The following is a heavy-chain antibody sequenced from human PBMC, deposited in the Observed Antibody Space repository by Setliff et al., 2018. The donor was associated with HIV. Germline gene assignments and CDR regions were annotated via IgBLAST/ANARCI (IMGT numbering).Heavy chain of an antibody. Sequence: SETLSLTCSVSGGSISSGSYYWTWIRQPAGKGPEWIGHIYTSGSTNYNPSLKSRVTISVDTSKNQFYLKLSSVTAADTAVYYCARILLYDSSAYFVNAFDIWGQGTVVT. CDR3: ARILLYDSSAYFVNAFDI. CDR1: GGSISSGSYY. CDR2: IYTSGST. J-gene: IGHJ3*02. V-gene: IGHV4-61*09. D-gene: IGHD3-22*01.